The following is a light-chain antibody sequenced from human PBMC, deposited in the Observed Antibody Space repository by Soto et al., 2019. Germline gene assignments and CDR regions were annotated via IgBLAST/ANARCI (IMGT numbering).Light chain of an antibody. CDR2: GAS. CDR1: QAVATAY. J-gene: IGKJ1*01. CDR3: HQYRTSSAT. V-gene: IGKV3-20*01. Sequence: IVLTQSPGTLSVSPWERVTLSCRASQAVATAYIAWYQQIPGQAPRLLIDGASTRATGIPDRFSGGGSGTDFTLTISRLEPEDFALYFCHQYRTSSATFGRGTRLE.